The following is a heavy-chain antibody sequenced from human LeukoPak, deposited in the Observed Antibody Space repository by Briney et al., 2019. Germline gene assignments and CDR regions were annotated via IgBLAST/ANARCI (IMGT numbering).Heavy chain of an antibody. D-gene: IGHD2-21*01. Sequence: ASVKVSCKASGYIFTSYGISWVRQAPGQGLEWMGWISAYNGNTNYAQKVQGRVTMTTDTSTSTAYMELRSLRSDDTAVYYCARAYCGGDCQYYFDYWGQGTLVTVSS. V-gene: IGHV1-18*01. CDR3: ARAYCGGDCQYYFDY. J-gene: IGHJ4*02. CDR1: GYIFTSYG. CDR2: ISAYNGNT.